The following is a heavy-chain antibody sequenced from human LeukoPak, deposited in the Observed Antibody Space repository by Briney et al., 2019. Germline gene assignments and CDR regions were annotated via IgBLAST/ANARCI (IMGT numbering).Heavy chain of an antibody. J-gene: IGHJ4*02. CDR3: ARSLQWLLRYFDS. V-gene: IGHV4-39*07. CDR1: GGSLTSNDYY. CDR2: ISYSGAI. Sequence: SETLSLTCTVSGGSLTSNDYYWGFIRQPPGKGLEWIGSISYSGAIYHNPSLKSRVTSSVDTSKNQFSLRLTSVTAADTAVYYCARSLQWLLRYFDSWGQGALVTVSS. D-gene: IGHD6-19*01.